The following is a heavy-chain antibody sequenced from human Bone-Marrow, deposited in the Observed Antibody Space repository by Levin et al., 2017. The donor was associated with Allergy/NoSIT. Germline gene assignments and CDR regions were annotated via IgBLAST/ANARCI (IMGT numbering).Heavy chain of an antibody. J-gene: IGHJ4*02. D-gene: IGHD6-19*01. CDR3: AREVAGSHHTGDY. V-gene: IGHV3-30-3*01. CDR1: GFSSNTYY. Sequence: QTGGSLRLSCAASGFSSNTYYIHWVRQAPGEGLEWVAAISSDGTYSHHADSVKGRFSIFRDNSKSTVYLQMDSLRTEDTAMYYCAREVAGSHHTGDYWGQGTLVTVSS. CDR2: ISSDGTYS.